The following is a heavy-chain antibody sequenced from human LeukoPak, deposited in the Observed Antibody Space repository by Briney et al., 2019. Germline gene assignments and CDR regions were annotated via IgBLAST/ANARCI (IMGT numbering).Heavy chain of an antibody. D-gene: IGHD1-26*01. Sequence: SQTLSLTCAISGDSVSTNSATWTWLGQSPSRGLEWLGRTYYRSKWYNDYAVSMKSRITINPDTSKNQFSLQLNSVTPEDTAVYHCARLVGASWFDSWGQGTLVTVSS. CDR2: TYYRSKWYN. J-gene: IGHJ5*01. CDR1: GDSVSTNSAT. CDR3: ARLVGASWFDS. V-gene: IGHV6-1*01.